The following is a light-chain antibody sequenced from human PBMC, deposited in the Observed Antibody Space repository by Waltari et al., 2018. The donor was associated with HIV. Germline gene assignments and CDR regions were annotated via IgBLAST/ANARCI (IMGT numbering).Light chain of an antibody. J-gene: IGLJ1*01. CDR2: RND. CDR3: VAWDDSLSGFA. V-gene: IGLV1-47*01. CDR1: NSNVGRQS. Sequence: QSVLTQPPSASGTLGQRVTISSPGSNSNVGRQSVYWYQQVPGTAPKQLIDRNDQRRSGVPDRFSASKSGASASLGISGLRSEDEADYYCVAWDDSLSGFAFGTGTKVTVL.